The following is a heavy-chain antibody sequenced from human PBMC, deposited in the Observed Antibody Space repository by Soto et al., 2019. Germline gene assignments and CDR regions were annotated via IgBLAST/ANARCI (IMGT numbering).Heavy chain of an antibody. J-gene: IGHJ2*01. Sequence: QMQLVQSGPEVKKPGTSVKVSCKASGFTFTSSAVQWVRQARGQRLEWIGWIVVGSGNTNYAQKFQERVTITRDMSTSTAYMELSSMKSEDTAVYYCAAPSTVVVTAWYFDLWGRGTLVTVSS. V-gene: IGHV1-58*01. CDR1: GFTFTSSA. D-gene: IGHD2-21*02. CDR3: AAPSTVVVTAWYFDL. CDR2: IVVGSGNT.